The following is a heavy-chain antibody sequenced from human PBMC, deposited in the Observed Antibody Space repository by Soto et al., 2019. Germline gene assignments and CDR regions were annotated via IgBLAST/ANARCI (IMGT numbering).Heavy chain of an antibody. V-gene: IGHV3-30*03. CDR2: ISFDATNK. Sequence: QVQLVESGGGVVQPGRSLRLSCAASGFSFRNTGMHWVRQAPGKGLEWVAVISFDATNKNYADSVKGRFTISRDNSKNSLYLEMNSLRAEDTAVYYCARDESPHRNPSRFDPWGQGTLVTVSS. J-gene: IGHJ5*02. D-gene: IGHD1-1*01. CDR1: GFSFRNTG. CDR3: ARDESPHRNPSRFDP.